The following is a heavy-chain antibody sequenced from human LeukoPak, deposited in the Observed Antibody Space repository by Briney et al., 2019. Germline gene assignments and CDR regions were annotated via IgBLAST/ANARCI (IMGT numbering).Heavy chain of an antibody. J-gene: IGHJ4*02. CDR3: AKDMETTVVTPTFDY. Sequence: GGSLRLSCAASGFTFDDYAMHWVRQAPGKGLEWVSGISWSSATIGYADSVKGRFTISRDNAKNSLYLQMNSLRAEDTALYYCAKDMETTVVTPTFDYWGQGTLVTVS. CDR1: GFTFDDYA. CDR2: ISWSSATI. V-gene: IGHV3-9*01. D-gene: IGHD4-23*01.